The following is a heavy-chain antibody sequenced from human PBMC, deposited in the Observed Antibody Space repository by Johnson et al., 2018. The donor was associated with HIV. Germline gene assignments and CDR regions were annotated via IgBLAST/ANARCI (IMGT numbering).Heavy chain of an antibody. J-gene: IGHJ3*02. V-gene: IGHV3-30*18. CDR3: AKWRSSWTDACDI. CDR2: ISYDGSNK. D-gene: IGHD6-13*01. CDR1: GFTFSSPG. Sequence: QVQLVESGGGVVQPGRSLRLSCAASGFTFSSPGMHWVRQAPGKGLEWVAVISYDGSNKHYADSVKGLFTISRDNSKNTLYLQMNSLRAENTAVYYCAKWRSSWTDACDIGGQGTMVTVSS.